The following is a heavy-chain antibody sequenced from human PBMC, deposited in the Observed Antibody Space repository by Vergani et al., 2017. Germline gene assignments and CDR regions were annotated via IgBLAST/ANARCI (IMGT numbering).Heavy chain of an antibody. CDR3: ARLGIVGALGH. V-gene: IGHV1-46*01. Sequence: QVQLVQSGAEVKKPGASVKVSCKAFGYTFTSYYMHWVRQAPGQGLEWMGIINPSGGSTNYAQKFQGRVTMTRDTSTSPVYMERSSLRSEDTAVYYCARLGIVGALGHWGQGTLVTVSS. D-gene: IGHD1-26*01. CDR1: GYTFTSYY. CDR2: INPSGGST. J-gene: IGHJ4*02.